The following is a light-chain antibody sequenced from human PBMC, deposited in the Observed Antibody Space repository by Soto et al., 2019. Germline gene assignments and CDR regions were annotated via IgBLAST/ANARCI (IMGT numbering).Light chain of an antibody. V-gene: IGKV1-39*01. Sequence: DIQMSQSPSSLSASVGDRVTIACRASQSISSYLNWYQQKPGKAPKLLIYAASSLQSGVPSRFSGSGSETDFTLTISSLQPEDFATYSCQKNYSATWKCGQGTKVDI. J-gene: IGKJ1*01. CDR1: QSISSY. CDR2: AAS. CDR3: QKNYSATWK.